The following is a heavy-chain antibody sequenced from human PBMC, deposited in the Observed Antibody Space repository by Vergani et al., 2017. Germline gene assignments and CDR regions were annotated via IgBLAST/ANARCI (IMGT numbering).Heavy chain of an antibody. CDR2: ISGSGGFT. Sequence: EVQLLESGGNLVQPGGSLRLSCAASGFTFTNFAMTWVRQAPGEGLEWVSGISGSGGFTYYADSVKGRFTISSDNATNALYLQMNSLRAEDTAVYYCARGYKYDNSGYDYYPPDYWGQGTLVTVSS. J-gene: IGHJ4*02. CDR3: ARGYKYDNSGYDYYPPDY. D-gene: IGHD3-22*01. V-gene: IGHV3-23*01. CDR1: GFTFTNFA.